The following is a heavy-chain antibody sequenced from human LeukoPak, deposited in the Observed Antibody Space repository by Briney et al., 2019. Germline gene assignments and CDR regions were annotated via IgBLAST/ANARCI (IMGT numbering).Heavy chain of an antibody. J-gene: IGHJ4*02. CDR3: AKDFVVVPGNVNYFDY. D-gene: IGHD2-21*02. CDR2: ISGSGDNT. V-gene: IGHV3-23*01. CDR1: GFTFTNYA. Sequence: GGSLRLSCAASGFTFTNYAMSWVRQTPGKGLEWVSAISGSGDNTYYADSVKGRFTVSRDNSKNTLYVQMKSLRAEDTAVYYCAKDFVVVPGNVNYFDYWGQGTLVTVSS.